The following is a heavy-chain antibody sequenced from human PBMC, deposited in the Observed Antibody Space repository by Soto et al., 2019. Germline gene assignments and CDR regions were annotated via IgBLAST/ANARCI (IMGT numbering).Heavy chain of an antibody. CDR2: ISGSGGRS. CDR1: VCTFSTYA. J-gene: IGHJ4*01. D-gene: IGHD3-16*01. V-gene: IGHV3-23*01. CDR3: AKAYFVWSSEQPYYFDY. Sequence: GGSLRISCAAAVCTFSTYAITSARSAPGKGLEGVSGISGSGGRSYYADSVKGRFTISRDNSKSTLYLQMNSLRAEDTAVYYCAKAYFVWSSEQPYYFDYWGHGTLVTVSS.